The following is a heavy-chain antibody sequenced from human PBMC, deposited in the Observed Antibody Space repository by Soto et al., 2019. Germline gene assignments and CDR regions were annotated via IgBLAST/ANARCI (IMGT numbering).Heavy chain of an antibody. Sequence: GGSLRLSCAASGFTFSNAWMNWVRQAPGKGLEWVGRIKSKTDGGTTDYAAPVKGRFTISRDDSKNTLYLQMNSLKTEDTAVYYCMWFGASFYYGMDVWGQGTTVTVSS. CDR2: IKSKTDGGTT. CDR1: GFTFSNAW. CDR3: MWFGASFYYGMDV. D-gene: IGHD3-10*01. V-gene: IGHV3-15*07. J-gene: IGHJ6*02.